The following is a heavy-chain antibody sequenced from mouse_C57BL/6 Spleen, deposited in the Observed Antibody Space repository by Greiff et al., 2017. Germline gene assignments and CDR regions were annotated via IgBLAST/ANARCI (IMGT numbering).Heavy chain of an antibody. CDR1: GFTFSDYG. D-gene: IGHD1-1*01. J-gene: IGHJ4*01. CDR2: ISNLPYSL. CDR3: ARQSVVATSEAMDY. Sequence: EVTLVESGGGLVQPGGSLKLSCAASGFTFSDYGMAWVRQAPRTGPEWVAFISNLPYSLYYADTVTGRFTISRENAKNTLYLEMSSLRSDDTAMDYCARQSVVATSEAMDYWGQGTSVTVSS. V-gene: IGHV5-15*01.